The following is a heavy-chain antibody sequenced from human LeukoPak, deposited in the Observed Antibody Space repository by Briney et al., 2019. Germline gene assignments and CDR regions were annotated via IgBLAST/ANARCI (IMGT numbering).Heavy chain of an antibody. J-gene: IGHJ4*02. Sequence: PGGSLRLSCAASGFTFSSYSMNWVRQAPGKGLEWVSSISSSSSYIYYADSVKGRFTISRDNAKNSLYLQMNSLRAEDTAEYYCARDGFRGAYFDYWGQGTLVTVSS. D-gene: IGHD3-10*01. CDR1: GFTFSSYS. CDR2: ISSSSSYI. CDR3: ARDGFRGAYFDY. V-gene: IGHV3-21*01.